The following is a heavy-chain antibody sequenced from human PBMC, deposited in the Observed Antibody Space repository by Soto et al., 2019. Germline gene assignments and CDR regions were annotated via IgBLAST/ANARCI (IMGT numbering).Heavy chain of an antibody. CDR2: IYYSGNT. CDR1: GGSITTGGRY. D-gene: IGHD1-26*01. V-gene: IGHV4-31*02. Sequence: QVRLQEWGPGLVKPSQTLSLKCSVSGGSITTGGRYWSWIRQLPGKGLEWIGDIYYSGNTYYNASLKSRGTISVEAAKNQFALKLSSVTAADTAVYYCAQALVFSGGDGFDGWGQRRLVTVSS. CDR3: AQALVFSGGDGFDG. J-gene: IGHJ3*01.